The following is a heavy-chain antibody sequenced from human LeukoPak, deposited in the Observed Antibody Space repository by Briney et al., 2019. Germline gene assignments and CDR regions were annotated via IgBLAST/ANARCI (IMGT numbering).Heavy chain of an antibody. J-gene: IGHJ3*01. Sequence: GGSLRLSCTTSGITFSNSWMSWVRQAPGKGLEWVATIRPDGSEGYYADSVRGRFTISRDNSKNSFYLQMNSLRAEDTAVYYCAKVMLGHYYIDVWGQGTMVTVSS. CDR1: GITFSNSW. D-gene: IGHD1-26*01. CDR3: AKVMLGHYYIDV. V-gene: IGHV3-7*03. CDR2: IRPDGSEG.